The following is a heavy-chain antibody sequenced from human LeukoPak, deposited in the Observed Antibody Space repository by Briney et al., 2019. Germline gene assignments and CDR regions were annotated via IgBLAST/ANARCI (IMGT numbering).Heavy chain of an antibody. Sequence: TGGSLRLSCVASGFTVSSNYMSWVRQAPGKGLEWVSVIYSGGSTYYADSVKGRFTISRDTSKNTLDLQMNTLRAEDTAVYYCARAPAISSSWYGAFDIWGQGTVVTVSS. CDR2: IYSGGST. J-gene: IGHJ3*02. V-gene: IGHV3-66*01. CDR3: ARAPAISSSWYGAFDI. CDR1: GFTVSSNY. D-gene: IGHD6-13*01.